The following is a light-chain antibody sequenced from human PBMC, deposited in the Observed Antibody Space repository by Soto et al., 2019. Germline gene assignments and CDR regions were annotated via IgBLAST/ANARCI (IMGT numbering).Light chain of an antibody. Sequence: EIVMTQSPATLSVSPGERATLSCRASQGVSSNLAWYQQKPGQAPRLLIYGASTRATGIPAWFSGGGCGATFTLTISPPHSEDAAAYCCPQYDNWPGTFGPGTKVAI. V-gene: IGKV3-15*01. CDR2: GAS. J-gene: IGKJ1*01. CDR1: QGVSSN. CDR3: PQYDNWPGT.